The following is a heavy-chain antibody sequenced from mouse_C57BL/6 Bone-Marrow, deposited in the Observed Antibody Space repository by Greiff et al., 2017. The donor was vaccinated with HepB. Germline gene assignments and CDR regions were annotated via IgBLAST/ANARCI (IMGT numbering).Heavy chain of an antibody. CDR3: ARDGSSPWYFDV. Sequence: EVMLVESGGGLVQPGGSLKLSCAASGFTFSDYYMSWVRQTPEKRLEWVAYISNGGGSTYYPDTVKGRFTISRDNAKNTLYLQMSRLKSEDTAMYYCARDGSSPWYFDVWGTGTTVTVSS. V-gene: IGHV5-12*01. CDR1: GFTFSDYY. J-gene: IGHJ1*03. D-gene: IGHD1-1*01. CDR2: ISNGGGST.